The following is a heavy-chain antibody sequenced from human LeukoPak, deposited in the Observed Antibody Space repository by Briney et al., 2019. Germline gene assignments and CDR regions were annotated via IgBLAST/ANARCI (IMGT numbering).Heavy chain of an antibody. J-gene: IGHJ3*02. CDR3: AREGSSGGYDAFDI. CDR2: ISAYNGNT. V-gene: IGHV1-18*01. CDR1: GYTFTSYG. D-gene: IGHD6-6*01. Sequence: ASVKVSCKASGYTFTSYGISWVRQAPGQGLEWMGWISAYNGNTNYAQNLQGRVTMTTDTSTSTAYMDLRSLRSDDTAVYYCAREGSSGGYDAFDIWGQGTMVTVSS.